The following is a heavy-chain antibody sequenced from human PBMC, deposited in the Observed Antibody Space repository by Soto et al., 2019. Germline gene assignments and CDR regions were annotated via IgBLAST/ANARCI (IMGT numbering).Heavy chain of an antibody. CDR1: GFTFVNYW. CDR2: MNSDGSTT. J-gene: IGHJ4*02. V-gene: IGHV3-74*01. Sequence: PWGSLRLSCATSGFTFVNYWIHWVRQAPFKWLEWVSRMNSDGSTTNYADSVKGRFTVSRDNARNTLYLQMNSLRAEDTAVYYCATAEVDYWGPGTLVTVSS. CDR3: ATAEVDY.